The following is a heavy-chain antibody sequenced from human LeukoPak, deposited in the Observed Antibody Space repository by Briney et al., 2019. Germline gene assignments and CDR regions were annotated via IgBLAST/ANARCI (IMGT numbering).Heavy chain of an antibody. Sequence: PSETLSLTCTVSGGSISSSSYYWGWIRQPPGKGLEWIGSIYYSGSTYYNPSLKSRVTISVDTSKNQSSLKLSSVTAADTAVYYCAIVYGGNSRSDYWGQGTLVTVSS. V-gene: IGHV4-39*07. CDR1: GGSISSSSYY. D-gene: IGHD4-23*01. CDR3: AIVYGGNSRSDY. J-gene: IGHJ4*02. CDR2: IYYSGST.